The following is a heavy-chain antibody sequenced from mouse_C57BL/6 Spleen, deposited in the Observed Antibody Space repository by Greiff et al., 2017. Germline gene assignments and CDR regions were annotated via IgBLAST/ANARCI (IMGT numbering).Heavy chain of an antibody. J-gene: IGHJ3*01. CDR2: IDPEDGDT. D-gene: IGHD1-1*01. CDR3: TTLFITTVVDSWFAY. V-gene: IGHV14-1*01. Sequence: VQLKQSGAELVRPGASVKLSCTASGFNIKDYYMHWVKQRPEQGLEWIGRIDPEDGDTEYAPKFQGKATMTADTSSNTAYLQLSSLTSEDTAVYYCTTLFITTVVDSWFAYWGQGTLVTVSA. CDR1: GFNIKDYY.